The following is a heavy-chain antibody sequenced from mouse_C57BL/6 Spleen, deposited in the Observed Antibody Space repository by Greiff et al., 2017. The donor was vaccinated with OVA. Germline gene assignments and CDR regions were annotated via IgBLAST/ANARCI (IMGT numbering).Heavy chain of an antibody. J-gene: IGHJ4*01. D-gene: IGHD2-1*01. CDR2: ISYDGSN. Sequence: EVKLVESGPGLVKPSQSLSLTCSVTGYSITSGYYWNWIRQFPGNKLEWMGYISYDGSNNYNPSLKNRISITRDTSKNQFFLKLNSVTTEDTATYYCARGDYGNYGAMDYWGQGTSVTVSS. CDR1: GYSITSGYY. V-gene: IGHV3-6*01. CDR3: ARGDYGNYGAMDY.